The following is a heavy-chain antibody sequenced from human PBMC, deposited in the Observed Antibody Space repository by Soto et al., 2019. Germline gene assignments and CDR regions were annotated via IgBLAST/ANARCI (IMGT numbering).Heavy chain of an antibody. V-gene: IGHV4-30-2*01. D-gene: IGHD2-15*01. Sequence: SLTCAVSVGSISSGGYSWSWIRQRPVKGLEWIGYIYHSGSTYYNPSLKSRVTISVDRSKNQFSLKLSSVTAADTAVYYCASSYCSGGSCSRNWFDPWGQGTLVTVSS. CDR2: IYHSGST. CDR3: ASSYCSGGSCSRNWFDP. CDR1: VGSISSGGYS. J-gene: IGHJ5*02.